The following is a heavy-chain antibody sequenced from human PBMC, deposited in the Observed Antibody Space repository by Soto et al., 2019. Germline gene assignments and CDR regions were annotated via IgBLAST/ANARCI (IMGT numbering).Heavy chain of an antibody. CDR2: ISYDGRNK. D-gene: IGHD6-19*01. J-gene: IGHJ4*02. CDR1: GFTFSSYA. Sequence: PGEYLRLSCASSGFTFSSYAMHQVRQAPGKGLEWVAVISYDGRNKYYADSVKGRFTISRDNSKNTLYLQMNSLRAEDTAVYYCARDVGSSGWYPVGAFDYWGQGT. CDR3: ARDVGSSGWYPVGAFDY. V-gene: IGHV3-30*04.